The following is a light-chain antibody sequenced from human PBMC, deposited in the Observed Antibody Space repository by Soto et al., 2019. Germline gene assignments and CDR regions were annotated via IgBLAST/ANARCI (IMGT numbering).Light chain of an antibody. V-gene: IGKV1-5*01. CDR2: DAS. CDR1: QSISSW. Sequence: DIQMTQSPSTLSASVGDRVTITCRASQSISSWLAWYQQKPGKAPNLLIYDASNLESGVPSRFSGSGSGTEFTLTISSLQPDDFATYYCQQYHNYWTFGQGTKVEI. J-gene: IGKJ1*01. CDR3: QQYHNYWT.